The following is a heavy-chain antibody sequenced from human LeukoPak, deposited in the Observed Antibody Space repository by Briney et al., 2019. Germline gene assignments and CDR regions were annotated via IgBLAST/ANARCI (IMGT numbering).Heavy chain of an antibody. D-gene: IGHD1-7*01. Sequence: GGSLRLSCAASGFTFSSYTMNWVRQAPGKGLEWVSSISSSTYIYYADSVKGRFTISRDNAKNSLYLQMNSLRAEDTAVYYCARFASSRNYGGFDYWGQGTLVTVSS. CDR1: GFTFSSYT. CDR2: ISSSTYI. CDR3: ARFASSRNYGGFDY. V-gene: IGHV3-21*01. J-gene: IGHJ4*02.